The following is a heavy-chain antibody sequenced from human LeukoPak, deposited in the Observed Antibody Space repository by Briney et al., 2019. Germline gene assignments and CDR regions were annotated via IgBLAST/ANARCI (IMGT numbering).Heavy chain of an antibody. CDR3: VTGGHYSGS. D-gene: IGHD3-22*01. CDR1: GFTFSSHC. V-gene: IGHV3-7*01. CDR2: IKPDGSEK. J-gene: IGHJ5*02. Sequence: GGSLRLSCVASGFTFSSHCISWVRQAPGQGLEWVANIKPDGSEKTYVDSVKGRFTISRDNAKNSAYLQMSSLRAEDTAVYYCVTGGHYSGSWGQGSLVTVTS.